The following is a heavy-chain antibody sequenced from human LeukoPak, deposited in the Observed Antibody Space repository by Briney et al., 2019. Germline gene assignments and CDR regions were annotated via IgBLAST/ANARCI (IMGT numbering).Heavy chain of an antibody. CDR1: GFAVSSNY. CDR3: ARDAYRDYYDNSGYYYVGMDV. J-gene: IGHJ6*02. Sequence: GGSLRLSCAASGFAVSSNYMNWVRRAPGKGLEWVSVIYSGGSTYYADSVKGRFTISRDNSKNTLYLQMHSLRAEDTAMYFCARDAYRDYYDNSGYYYVGMDVWGQGTTVTVSS. D-gene: IGHD3-22*01. V-gene: IGHV3-53*01. CDR2: IYSGGST.